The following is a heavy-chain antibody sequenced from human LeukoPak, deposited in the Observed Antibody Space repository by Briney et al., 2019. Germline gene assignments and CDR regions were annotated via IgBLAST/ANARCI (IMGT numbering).Heavy chain of an antibody. CDR1: GFTFSTYG. D-gene: IGHD3-22*01. V-gene: IGHV3-33*01. CDR3: ARHMGGDLIMIVVPRD. CDR2: IWYDGSNK. J-gene: IGHJ4*02. Sequence: GGSLRLSCAASGFTFSTYGMHWVRQAPGKGLEWVAVIWYDGSNKYYADSVKGRFTISRDNSKNTLYLQMNSLRAEDTAVYYCARHMGGDLIMIVVPRDWGQGTLVTVSS.